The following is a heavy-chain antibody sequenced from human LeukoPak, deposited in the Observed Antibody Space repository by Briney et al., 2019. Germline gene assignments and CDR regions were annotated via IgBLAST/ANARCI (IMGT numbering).Heavy chain of an antibody. CDR2: INHSGST. J-gene: IGHJ4*02. Sequence: SETLSLTCAVYGGSFSGYYWSWIRQPPGKGLEWIGEINHSGSTNYNPSLKSRVTISVDTSKNQFSLKLSSVTAADTAVYYCARNSQLWSKYYFDYWGQGTLVTVSS. V-gene: IGHV4-34*01. CDR3: ARNSQLWSKYYFDY. D-gene: IGHD5-18*01. CDR1: GGSFSGYY.